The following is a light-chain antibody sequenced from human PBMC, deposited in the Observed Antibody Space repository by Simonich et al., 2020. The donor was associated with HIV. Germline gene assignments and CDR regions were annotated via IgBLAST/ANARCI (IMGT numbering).Light chain of an antibody. V-gene: IGKV4-1*01. Sequence: DIVMTQSPDSLAVSLGERATFNCKSSRSILYSSNNKTYLAWYQQKPGQPPKLLIYWASTRESGVPDRFSASGSGTDFTLTISSLQAEDVAVYYCQQYYSTPPYTFGQGTKLEIK. CDR1: RSILYSSNNKTY. CDR3: QQYYSTPPYT. CDR2: WAS. J-gene: IGKJ2*01.